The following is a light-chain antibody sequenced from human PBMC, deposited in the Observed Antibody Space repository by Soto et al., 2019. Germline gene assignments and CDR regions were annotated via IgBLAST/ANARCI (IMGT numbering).Light chain of an antibody. Sequence: IQLTQSPSSLSASVGDRVTINCRASRGISSYLAWYQQKPGKAPKLLIYLASTLQSGVPSRFSGSGSGTDFSLTISSLQPEDVATYYCQQYNSYSRAFGQGTKVDNK. CDR1: RGISSY. J-gene: IGKJ1*01. CDR3: QQYNSYSRA. CDR2: LAS. V-gene: IGKV1-9*01.